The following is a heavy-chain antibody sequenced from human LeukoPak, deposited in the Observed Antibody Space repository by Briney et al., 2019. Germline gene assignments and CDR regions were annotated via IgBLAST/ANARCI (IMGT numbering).Heavy chain of an antibody. CDR1: GFTFSSYA. Sequence: GGSLRLSCAASGFTFSSYAMHWVRQAPGKGLEWVAVISYDGSNKYYADSVKGRFTISRDNSKNTLYLQMNSLRAEDTAVYYCARMGCSSTSCCAFDYWGQGTLVTVSS. J-gene: IGHJ4*02. V-gene: IGHV3-30*01. CDR3: ARMGCSSTSCCAFDY. D-gene: IGHD2-2*01. CDR2: ISYDGSNK.